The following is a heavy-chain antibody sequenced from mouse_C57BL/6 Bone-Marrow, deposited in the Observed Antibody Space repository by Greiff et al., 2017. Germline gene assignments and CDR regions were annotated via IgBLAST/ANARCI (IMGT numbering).Heavy chain of an antibody. V-gene: IGHV14-4*01. CDR2: IDPENGDT. Sequence: EVQLQESGAELVRPGASVKLSCTASGFNIKDDYMLWVKQRPEQGLEWIGWIDPENGDTEYASKFQGKATITANTSSNTAYLQLSSLTSEDTAVYYCTTEYGSSYPAWFAYWGQGTLVTVSA. D-gene: IGHD1-1*01. J-gene: IGHJ3*01. CDR3: TTEYGSSYPAWFAY. CDR1: GFNIKDDY.